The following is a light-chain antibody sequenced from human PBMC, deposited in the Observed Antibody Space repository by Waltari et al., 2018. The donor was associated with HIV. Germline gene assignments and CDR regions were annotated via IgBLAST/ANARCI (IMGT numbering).Light chain of an antibody. CDR1: KLGDKS. J-gene: IGLJ2*01. Sequence: SYELTQPPSVSVSPGQTANITCYGGKLGDKSAYLYQQKPGQSPVLVIYQDSKRPSGIPERFSGSNSGNTATLTISGTQAMDEADYYCQAWDSSTAVFGGGTKLTVL. CDR2: QDS. CDR3: QAWDSSTAV. V-gene: IGLV3-1*01.